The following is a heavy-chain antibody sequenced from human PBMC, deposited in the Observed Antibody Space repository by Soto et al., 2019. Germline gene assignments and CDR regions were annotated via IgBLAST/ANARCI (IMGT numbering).Heavy chain of an antibody. CDR3: ARGRADSAGSSFGRRMDV. J-gene: IGHJ6*02. Sequence: QVQLQESGPGLVKASETVSLTCTVSGGSISRYCWRWIRQPSGKGLEWIGRIYPSGSTNYSPSLKSRVTMSVDPSKNQISLTLTSVTAADSAAYFCARGRADSAGSSFGRRMDVWGQGTTVTVAS. CDR1: GGSISRYC. V-gene: IGHV4-4*07. D-gene: IGHD3-10*01. CDR2: IYPSGST.